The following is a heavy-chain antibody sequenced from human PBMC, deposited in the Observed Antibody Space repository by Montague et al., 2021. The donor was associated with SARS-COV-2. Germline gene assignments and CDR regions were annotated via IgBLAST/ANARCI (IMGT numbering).Heavy chain of an antibody. J-gene: IGHJ4*02. CDR2: TSYSGST. CDR3: ARWGEYYDSPYYYYAMDV. D-gene: IGHD3-3*01. Sequence: SETLSLTCTVSGGSISPYYWSWIRQSPGKGLECIGYTSYSGSTDYNPSLKSRVTISIDTSKNQFSLKLSSVTAADTAMYYCARWGEYYDSPYYYYAMDVWGQGTLVAVSS. CDR1: GGSISPYY. V-gene: IGHV4-59*12.